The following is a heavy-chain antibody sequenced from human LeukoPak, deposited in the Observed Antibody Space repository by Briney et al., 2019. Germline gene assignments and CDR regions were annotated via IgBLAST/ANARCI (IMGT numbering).Heavy chain of an antibody. CDR3: AIGLRWNGF. Sequence: GGSLRLSWADSGFTFTDTYMSSIRQAPGKGLEWVSYISSSASTIYYTDSVKGRFTISRDNAKNSLYLQLNSLRAEDTAVYYCAIGLRWNGFWGQGTLVAVSS. D-gene: IGHD4-23*01. CDR2: ISSSASTI. J-gene: IGHJ4*02. V-gene: IGHV3-11*04. CDR1: GFTFTDTY.